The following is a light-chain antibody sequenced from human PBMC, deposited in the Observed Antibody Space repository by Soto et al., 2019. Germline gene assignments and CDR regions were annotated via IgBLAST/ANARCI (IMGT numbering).Light chain of an antibody. CDR1: QSVSSSY. J-gene: IGKJ2*01. CDR2: GAS. CDR3: QQDYNLPVT. V-gene: IGKV3D-7*01. Sequence: PGERVTLACRASQSVSSSYLTWYQQKPGQAPRLLIYGASTRATGIPARFSGSGSGTDFTLTISSLQPEDFAVYYCQQDYNLPVTFGQGTKVDIK.